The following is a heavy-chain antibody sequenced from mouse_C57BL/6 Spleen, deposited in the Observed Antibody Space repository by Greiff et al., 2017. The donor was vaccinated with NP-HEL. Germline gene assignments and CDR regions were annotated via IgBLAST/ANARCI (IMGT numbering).Heavy chain of an antibody. V-gene: IGHV1-54*01. J-gene: IGHJ2*01. D-gene: IGHD1-1*01. Sequence: QVHVKQSGAELVRPGTSVKVSCKASGYAFTNYLIEWVKQRPGQGLEWIGVINPGSGGTNYNEKFKGKATLTADKSSSTAYMQLSSLTSEDSAVYFCARSGITPYYFDYWGQGTTLTVSA. CDR2: INPGSGGT. CDR1: GYAFTNYL. CDR3: ARSGITPYYFDY.